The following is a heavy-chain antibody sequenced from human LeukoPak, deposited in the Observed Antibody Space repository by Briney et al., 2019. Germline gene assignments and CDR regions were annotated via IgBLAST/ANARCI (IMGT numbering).Heavy chain of an antibody. V-gene: IGHV3-23*01. CDR2: ISGSGGST. D-gene: IGHD5-12*01. Sequence: GGSLRLSCAASGFTFSSYAMSWVRQAPGKGLEWVSAISGSGGSTYYADSVKGRFTISRDNSKNTLYLQMNSLRAEDTAVYYCTKDGYSGYVRYNWFDPWGQGTLVTVSS. CDR1: GFTFSSYA. CDR3: TKDGYSGYVRYNWFDP. J-gene: IGHJ5*02.